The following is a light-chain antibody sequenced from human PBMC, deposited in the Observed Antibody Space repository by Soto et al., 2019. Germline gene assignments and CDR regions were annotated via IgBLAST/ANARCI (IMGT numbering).Light chain of an antibody. J-gene: IGKJ2*01. CDR3: QQFMGAPYT. V-gene: IGKV1-5*01. Sequence: DLPMTQSPSTLSASVGDRVTITCRASQNIDRWLAWYQLQPGRAPRLLIYDASTLQTGVPARFSGSGSGTEFTLTISSLQPDDFATYFCQQFMGAPYTFGQGTKVEI. CDR1: QNIDRW. CDR2: DAS.